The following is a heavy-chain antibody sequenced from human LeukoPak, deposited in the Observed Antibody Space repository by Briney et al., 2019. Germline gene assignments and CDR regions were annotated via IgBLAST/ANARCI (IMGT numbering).Heavy chain of an antibody. CDR2: INTNTGNP. CDR3: AFPTLSYYYYGMDV. D-gene: IGHD2/OR15-2a*01. V-gene: IGHV7-4-1*02. CDR1: GYTFTSYA. J-gene: IGHJ6*02. Sequence: ASVKVSCKASGYTFTSYAMNWVRQAPGQGLEWMGWINTNTGNPTYAQGFTGRFVSSLDTSVSTAYLQISSLKAEDTAVYYCAFPTLSYYYYGMDVWGQGTTVTVSS.